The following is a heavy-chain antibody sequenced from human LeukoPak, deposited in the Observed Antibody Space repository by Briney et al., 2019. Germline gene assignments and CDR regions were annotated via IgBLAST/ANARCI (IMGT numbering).Heavy chain of an antibody. CDR1: GGSISSYY. D-gene: IGHD3-10*01. V-gene: IGHV4-59*01. Sequence: PSETLSLTCTVSGGSISSYYWSWIRQPPGKGLEWIGYIYYSGSTNYNPSLKSRVTISVDTSKNQFSLKLSSVTAADTAVYYRARERVVRGVIARDDAFDIWGQGTMVTVSS. CDR3: ARERVVRGVIARDDAFDI. J-gene: IGHJ3*02. CDR2: IYYSGST.